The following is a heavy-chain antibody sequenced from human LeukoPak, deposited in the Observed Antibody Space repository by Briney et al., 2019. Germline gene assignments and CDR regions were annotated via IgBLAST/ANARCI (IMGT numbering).Heavy chain of an antibody. CDR1: AGSIRNYY. CDR2: IYYSGDT. CDR3: ASRSVVAATWYFDS. D-gene: IGHD2-15*01. V-gene: IGHV4-59*01. Sequence: SETLSLTCTVSAGSIRNYYWNWIRQSPGKGLEYIGYIYYSGDTNYNPSLKSRVSISLETSKNQFSLKLTSVTAADTAVYYCASRSVVAATWYFDSWGQGTLVTVSS. J-gene: IGHJ4*02.